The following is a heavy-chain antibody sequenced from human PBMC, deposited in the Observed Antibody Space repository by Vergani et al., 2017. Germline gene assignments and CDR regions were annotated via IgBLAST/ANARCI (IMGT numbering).Heavy chain of an antibody. J-gene: IGHJ6*03. CDR1: GFTFSNYW. CDR3: ARDGWELLDYFYYMDV. V-gene: IGHV3-74*01. Sequence: DVHLAESGGGFFQPGGSLRLSCSASGFTFSNYWMQWVRQAPGKGLMWVSRINSDGDSTSYADSVKGRFTISRDKAKNTLYLQMDSLRAEDTAVYYCARDGWELLDYFYYMDVWGKGTTVTVSS. D-gene: IGHD1-26*01. CDR2: INSDGDST.